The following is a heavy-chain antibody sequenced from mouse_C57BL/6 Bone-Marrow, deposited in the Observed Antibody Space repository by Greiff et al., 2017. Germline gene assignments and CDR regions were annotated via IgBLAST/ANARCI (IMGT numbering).Heavy chain of an antibody. CDR1: GFTFSDYG. D-gene: IGHD1-1*01. V-gene: IGHV5-17*01. J-gene: IGHJ4*01. CDR2: ISSGSSTI. CDR3: AREGYYYGSSPFYAMDY. Sequence: EVQLVESGGGLVKPGGSLKLSCAASGFTFSDYGMHWVRQAPEKGLEWVAYISSGSSTIYYADTVKGRFTISRDNAKNTLFLQMTSLRSEDTAMYYCAREGYYYGSSPFYAMDYWGQGTSDTVSS.